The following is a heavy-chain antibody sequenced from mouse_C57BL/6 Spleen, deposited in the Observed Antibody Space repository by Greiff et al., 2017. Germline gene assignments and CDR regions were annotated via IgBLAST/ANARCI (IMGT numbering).Heavy chain of an antibody. CDR2: IHPNSGST. V-gene: IGHV1-64*01. Sequence: QVQLQQPGAELVKPGASVKLSCKASGYTFTSYWMHWVKQRPGQGLEWIGMIHPNSGSTNYNEKFKSKATLTVDKSSSTAYMQLSSLTSEDSAVYYCARWDGSLYAMDYWGQGTSVTVSA. CDR1: GYTFTSYW. CDR3: ARWDGSLYAMDY. D-gene: IGHD2-3*01. J-gene: IGHJ4*01.